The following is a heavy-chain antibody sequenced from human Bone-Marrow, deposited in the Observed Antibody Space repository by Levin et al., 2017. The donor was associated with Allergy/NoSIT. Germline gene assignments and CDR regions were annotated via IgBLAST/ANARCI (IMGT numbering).Heavy chain of an antibody. CDR3: AKTGGTKYCSGGSCYSYGMDV. D-gene: IGHD2-15*01. V-gene: IGHV3-30-3*02. CDR1: GFTFSSYA. J-gene: IGHJ6*02. CDR2: ISYDGSNK. Sequence: SCAASGFTFSSYAMHWVRQAPGKGLEWVAVISYDGSNKYYADSVKGRFTISRDNSKNTLYLQMNSLRAEDTAVYYCAKTGGTKYCSGGSCYSYGMDVWGQGTTVTVSS.